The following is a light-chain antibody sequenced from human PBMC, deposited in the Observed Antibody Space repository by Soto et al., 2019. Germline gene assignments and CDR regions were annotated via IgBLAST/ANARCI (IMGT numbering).Light chain of an antibody. Sequence: DIQMTQSPSSLSASVGDRVTISCRASQGVSAYLLWYQHRQGRAPKLLIYDASNLLSGVPSRFSGSGSGTNFTLTISSLHPEEFVTNYCQQSYRTPHTFGQGTKLETK. CDR2: DAS. CDR3: QQSYRTPHT. V-gene: IGKV1-39*01. J-gene: IGKJ2*01. CDR1: QGVSAY.